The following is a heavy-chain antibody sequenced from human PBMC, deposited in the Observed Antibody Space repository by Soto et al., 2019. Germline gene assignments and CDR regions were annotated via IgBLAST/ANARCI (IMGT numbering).Heavy chain of an antibody. CDR3: ASLSIAAREAFDY. V-gene: IGHV3-30-3*01. J-gene: IGHJ4*02. CDR1: GFTFSSYA. D-gene: IGHD6-6*01. Sequence: GGSLRLSCAASGFTFSSYAMHWVLQAPCKGLEWVAVISYDGSNKYYADSVKGRFTISRDNSKNTLYLQMNSLRAEDTAVYYCASLSIAAREAFDYWGQGTLVTVSS. CDR2: ISYDGSNK.